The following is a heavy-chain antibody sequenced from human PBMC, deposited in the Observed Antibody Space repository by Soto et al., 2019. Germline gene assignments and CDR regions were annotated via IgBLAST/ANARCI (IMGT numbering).Heavy chain of an antibody. CDR2: IDSDGTST. CDR3: ARFGTYYDSSGFAY. D-gene: IGHD3-22*01. Sequence: GGSLRLSCAASGFTLSHNWMHWVRQGPGKGLEWVSRIDSDGTSTTYADSVKGRFTISRDNAKNTLYLQMNSLRAEDTAVYYCARFGTYYDSSGFAYWGQGTLVTVSS. V-gene: IGHV3-74*01. CDR1: GFTLSHNW. J-gene: IGHJ4*02.